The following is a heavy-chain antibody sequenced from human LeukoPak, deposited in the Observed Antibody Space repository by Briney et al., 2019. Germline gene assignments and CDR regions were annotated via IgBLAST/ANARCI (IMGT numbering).Heavy chain of an antibody. CDR1: GFSLRTSGVG. V-gene: IGHV2-5*01. CDR3: ARLIFGVVIGGFDY. Sequence: SGPTLVKPTQTLTLTCTFSGFSLRTSGVGVGWIRQPPGKALEWLALIYWNDDKRYSPSLKSRLTITKVTSKNQVVLTMTNMDPVDTATYYCARLIFGVVIGGFDYWGQGTLVTVSS. J-gene: IGHJ4*02. D-gene: IGHD3-3*01. CDR2: IYWNDDK.